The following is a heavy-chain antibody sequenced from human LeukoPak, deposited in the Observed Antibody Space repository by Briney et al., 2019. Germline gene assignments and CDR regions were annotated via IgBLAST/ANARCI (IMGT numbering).Heavy chain of an antibody. CDR1: GFTFSSYA. J-gene: IGHJ3*02. CDR3: AKGNDILTGYFEGDAFDI. V-gene: IGHV3-23*01. D-gene: IGHD3-9*01. Sequence: GGSLRLSCAASGFTFSSYAMSRVRQAPGKGLEWVSAISGSGGSTYYADSVKGRFTISRDNSKNTLYLQMNSLRAEDTAVYYCAKGNDILTGYFEGDAFDIWGQGTMVTVSS. CDR2: ISGSGGST.